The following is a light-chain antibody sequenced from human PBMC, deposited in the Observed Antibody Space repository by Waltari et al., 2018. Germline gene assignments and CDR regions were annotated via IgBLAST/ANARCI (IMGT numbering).Light chain of an antibody. CDR1: SSDVGGYNY. CDR2: DVS. CDR3: SSYTSSTPVV. J-gene: IGLJ2*01. Sequence: QSALTQPASVSGSPGQSITISCTGTSSDVGGYNYVSWYQQHPGKAPKLMIYDVSNRPSGVSNRFSGSQSGNTASLTSSGLQAEDAADYYCSSYTSSTPVVFGGGTKLTVL. V-gene: IGLV2-14*03.